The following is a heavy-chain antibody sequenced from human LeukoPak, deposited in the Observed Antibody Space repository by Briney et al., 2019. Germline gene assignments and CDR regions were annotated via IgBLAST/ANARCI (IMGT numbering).Heavy chain of an antibody. D-gene: IGHD3-16*01. Sequence: GGSLRLSCAASGFTFSSYAMSWARQAPGKGLEWVSAISGSGGSTYYADSVKGRFTISRDNSKNTLYLQMNSLRAEDTAVYYCAKDPGYYLPLNNWFDPWGQGTLVTVSS. CDR3: AKDPGYYLPLNNWFDP. V-gene: IGHV3-23*01. J-gene: IGHJ5*02. CDR2: ISGSGGST. CDR1: GFTFSSYA.